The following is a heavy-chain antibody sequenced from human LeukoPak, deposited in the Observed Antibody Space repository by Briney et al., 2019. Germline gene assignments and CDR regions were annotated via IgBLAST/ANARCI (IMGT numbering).Heavy chain of an antibody. V-gene: IGHV3-30-3*01. CDR1: GFTFSSYA. D-gene: IGHD5-18*01. CDR2: ISYDGSNK. Sequence: GGSLRLSCAASGFTFSSYAMHWVRQAPGKGLEWVAVISYDGSNKYYADSVKGRFTISRDNAKNSLYLQMNSLRDEDTAVYYCARDVRSSSNTPIEADYWGQGTLVTVSS. J-gene: IGHJ4*01. CDR3: ARDVRSSSNTPIEADY.